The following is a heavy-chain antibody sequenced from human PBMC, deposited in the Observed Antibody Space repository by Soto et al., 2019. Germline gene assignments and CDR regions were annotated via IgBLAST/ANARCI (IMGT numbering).Heavy chain of an antibody. V-gene: IGHV4-34*01. D-gene: IGHD2-2*02. CDR2: INHSGST. J-gene: IGHJ6*02. CDR3: ARGGYCSSTSCYMPRASYYGMDV. Sequence: QVQLQQWGAGLLKPSETLSLTCAVYGGSFSGYYWSWIRQPPGKGLEWIGEINHSGSTNYNPSLKSRVTISVDTSKNQFSLKLSSVTAADTAVYYCARGGYCSSTSCYMPRASYYGMDVWGQGTTVTVSS. CDR1: GGSFSGYY.